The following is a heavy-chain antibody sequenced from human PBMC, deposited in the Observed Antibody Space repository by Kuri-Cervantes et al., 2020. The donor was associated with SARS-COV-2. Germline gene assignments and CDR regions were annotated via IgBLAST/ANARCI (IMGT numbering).Heavy chain of an antibody. CDR3: ARARYSGSYLFDY. V-gene: IGHV1-2*02. CDR2: INPNSGGT. Sequence: ASVKVSCKASGYTFTGYYMHWVRQAHGQGLEWMGWINPNSGGTNYAQKFQGRVTMTRDTSISTAYMELSRLRSDDTAVYYCARARYSGSYLFDYWGQGTLVTVSS. CDR1: GYTFTGYY. J-gene: IGHJ4*02. D-gene: IGHD1-26*01.